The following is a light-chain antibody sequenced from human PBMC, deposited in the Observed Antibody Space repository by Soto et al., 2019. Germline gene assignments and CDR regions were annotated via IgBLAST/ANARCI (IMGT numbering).Light chain of an antibody. V-gene: IGKV1-5*01. CDR1: QSISSW. CDR2: DAS. Sequence: DIEMTQSPSTLSATVGDIVTITWRASQSISSWLAWYQQKPGKAPKLLIYDASSLESGVPSRFSGSGSGTEFTLTISSLQPDDFATYYCQQYNSYWGTFGQGTKVDIK. CDR3: QQYNSYWGT. J-gene: IGKJ1*01.